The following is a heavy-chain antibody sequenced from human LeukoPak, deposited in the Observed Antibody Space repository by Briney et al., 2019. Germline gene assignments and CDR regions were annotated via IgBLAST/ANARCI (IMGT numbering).Heavy chain of an antibody. CDR3: ASRVVVPAAIPD. V-gene: IGHV3-30*02. D-gene: IGHD2-2*02. CDR1: GFTFDDYG. CDR2: IRYDGSNK. Sequence: GGSLRLSCVASGFTFDDYGMHWVRQAPGKGLEWVAFIRYDGSNKYYADSVKGRFTISRDNSKNTLYLQMNSLRAEDTAVYYCASRVVVPAAIPDWGQGTLVTVSS. J-gene: IGHJ4*02.